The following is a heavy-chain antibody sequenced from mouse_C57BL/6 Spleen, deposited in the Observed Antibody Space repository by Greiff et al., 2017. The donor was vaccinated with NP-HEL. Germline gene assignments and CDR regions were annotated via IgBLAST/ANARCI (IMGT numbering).Heavy chain of an antibody. J-gene: IGHJ2*01. Sequence: QVQLQQPGAELVKPGASVKLSCKASGYTFTSYWMQWVKQRPGQGLEWIGEIDPSDSYTNYNQKFKGKATLTVDTSSSTAYMQLGSLTSEDSAVYYCARGSSSLYFDYWGQGTTLTVSS. D-gene: IGHD1-1*01. CDR1: GYTFTSYW. V-gene: IGHV1-50*01. CDR3: ARGSSSLYFDY. CDR2: IDPSDSYT.